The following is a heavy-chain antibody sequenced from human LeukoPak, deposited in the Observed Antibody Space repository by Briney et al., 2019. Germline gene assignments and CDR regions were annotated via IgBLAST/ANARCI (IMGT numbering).Heavy chain of an antibody. J-gene: IGHJ3*02. D-gene: IGHD5-18*01. Sequence: GGSLRLSCAASGFTFSSYSMNWVRQAPGKGLEWVSSISSSSSYTNYADSVKGRFTISRDNAKNSLYLQMNSLRAEDTAVYYCAREPIQLWLRGAFDIWGQGTMVTVSS. CDR2: ISSSSSYT. V-gene: IGHV3-21*04. CDR3: AREPIQLWLRGAFDI. CDR1: GFTFSSYS.